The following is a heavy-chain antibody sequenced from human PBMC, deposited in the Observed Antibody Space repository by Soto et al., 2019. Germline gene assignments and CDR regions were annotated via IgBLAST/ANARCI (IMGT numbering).Heavy chain of an antibody. CDR1: AFSFSSSA. CDR2: SSASGGST. V-gene: IGHV3-23*01. Sequence: PWVTLRLSCTASAFSFSSSAMSWVRQAPGKGLEWVSISSASGGSTYHADSVKGRFSIPRDNSMNTLYLQMTRLRTEDTAVYYCAKDGQWLDVLFDYWGQGALVTVSS. CDR3: AKDGQWLDVLFDY. J-gene: IGHJ4*02. D-gene: IGHD6-19*01.